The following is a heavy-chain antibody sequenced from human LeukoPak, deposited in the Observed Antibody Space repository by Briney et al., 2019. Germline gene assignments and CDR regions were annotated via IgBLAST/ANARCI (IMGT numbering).Heavy chain of an antibody. CDR3: ARDPEDGYFDY. Sequence: PSETLSLTCTVSGGSISSYYWSWLRPPPGKGLEWIGYIYYSGSTNYNPSLKSRVTISVDTSKNQFSLKLSSVTAADTAVYYCARDPEDGYFDYWGQGTLVTVSS. J-gene: IGHJ4*03. D-gene: IGHD2-15*01. V-gene: IGHV4-59*01. CDR2: IYYSGST. CDR1: GGSISSYY.